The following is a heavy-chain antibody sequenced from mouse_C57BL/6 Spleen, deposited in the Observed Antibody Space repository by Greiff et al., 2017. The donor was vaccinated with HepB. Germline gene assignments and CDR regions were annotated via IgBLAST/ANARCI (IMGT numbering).Heavy chain of an antibody. CDR1: GFNIKDDY. J-gene: IGHJ2*01. CDR2: IDPENGDT. V-gene: IGHV14-4*01. CDR3: TTDSSGYVNYFDY. Sequence: EVKLMESGAELVRPGASVKLSCTASGFNIKDDYMHWVKQRPEQGLEWIGWIDPENGDTEYASKFQGKATITADTSSNTAYLQLSSLTSEDTAVYYCTTDSSGYVNYFDYWGQGTTLTVSS. D-gene: IGHD3-2*02.